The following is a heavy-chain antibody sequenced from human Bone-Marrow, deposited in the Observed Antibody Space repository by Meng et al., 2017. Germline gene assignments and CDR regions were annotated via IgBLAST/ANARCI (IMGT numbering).Heavy chain of an antibody. V-gene: IGHV3-23*01. Sequence: GGSLRLSCAASGFTFSSYAMSWVRKAPGKGLEWVSAISGSGGRTYYADSVKGRFTISRDNSKNTLYLQMNSLRAEDTAVYYCAKGPHKNVWGATFDYWGQGTLVTVSS. CDR1: GFTFSSYA. J-gene: IGHJ4*02. CDR3: AKGPHKNVWGATFDY. CDR2: ISGSGGRT. D-gene: IGHD3-16*01.